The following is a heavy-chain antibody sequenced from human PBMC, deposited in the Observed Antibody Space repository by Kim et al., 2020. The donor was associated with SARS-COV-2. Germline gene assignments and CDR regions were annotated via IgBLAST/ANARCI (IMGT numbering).Heavy chain of an antibody. J-gene: IGHJ2*01. CDR3: ARDESGGWSFLNSAGYFDL. D-gene: IGHD2-15*01. CDR1: GFTFGSYG. CDR2: IWYDGSNK. V-gene: IGHV3-33*01. Sequence: GGSLRLSCAASGFTFGSYGMHWVRQAPGKGLEWVAVIWYDGSNKYYEDSVKGRFTVSRDNSKNTVYLQMNSLRAEDTAVYYCARDESGGWSFLNSAGYFDLWGRGTLVTVSS.